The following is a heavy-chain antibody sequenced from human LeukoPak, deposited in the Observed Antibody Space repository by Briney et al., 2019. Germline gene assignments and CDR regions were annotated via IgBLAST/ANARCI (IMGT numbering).Heavy chain of an antibody. Sequence: GESLKISCKGSGYSFTSYWIGWVRQMPGKGLEWMGIIYPGDSDTSYSPSFQGQVTISADKSISTAYLQWSSLKASDTAMYYCARLPKDIVVVVAATHWGQGTLVTVSS. J-gene: IGHJ4*02. V-gene: IGHV5-51*01. CDR3: ARLPKDIVVVVAATH. CDR1: GYSFTSYW. CDR2: IYPGDSDT. D-gene: IGHD2-15*01.